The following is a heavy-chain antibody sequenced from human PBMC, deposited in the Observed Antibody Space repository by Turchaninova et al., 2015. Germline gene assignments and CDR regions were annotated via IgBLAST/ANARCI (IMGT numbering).Heavy chain of an antibody. J-gene: IGHJ3*02. CDR1: GFTFSNYV. CDR3: ARVTIEWLLLGAFDI. V-gene: IGHV3-30*04. CDR2: ISNDGNNK. D-gene: IGHD3-22*01. Sequence: QVQLVESGGGVVQPGRSLRLSCAASGFTFSNYVMHWVRQAPGKGREWGAFISNDGNNKYYSDSVKDRFTISRDNSKDTLYLQMNSLGVEDTAVYYCARVTIEWLLLGAFDIWGQGTMVTVSS.